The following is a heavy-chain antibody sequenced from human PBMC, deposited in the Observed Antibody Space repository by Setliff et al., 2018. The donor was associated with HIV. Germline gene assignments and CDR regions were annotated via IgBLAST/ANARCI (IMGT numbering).Heavy chain of an antibody. J-gene: IGHJ4*02. Sequence: GGSLRLSCAVSGFTFSSHWMVWVRQAPGKGLEWVANINQDGSEKNYADSVKGRFTISRDNAKNSLYLQMNSLRAEDTAVYYCAVHYYDSSGYDYWGQGTLVTV. CDR1: GFTFSSHW. D-gene: IGHD3-22*01. V-gene: IGHV3-7*01. CDR3: AVHYYDSSGYDY. CDR2: INQDGSEK.